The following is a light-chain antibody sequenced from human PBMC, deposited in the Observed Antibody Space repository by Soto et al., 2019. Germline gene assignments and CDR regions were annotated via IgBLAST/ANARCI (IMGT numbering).Light chain of an antibody. J-gene: IGLJ1*01. CDR3: QSYEISLHNYV. V-gene: IGLV1-40*01. CDR1: TSNIGAPYD. Sequence: QSVLTQLPSVSGAPGQRVSISRPESTSNIGAPYDGHWYQHLAGTAPKLLSYSDNNRPSGVPDRFSGSKSGTSASLAITRLQAEDEADYYCQSYEISLHNYVFGTGTKVTVL. CDR2: SDN.